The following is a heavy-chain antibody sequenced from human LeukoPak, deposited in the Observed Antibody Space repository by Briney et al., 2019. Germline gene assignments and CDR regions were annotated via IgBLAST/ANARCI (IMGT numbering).Heavy chain of an antibody. CDR2: IYSGGST. D-gene: IGHD3-22*01. CDR3: AKDFGWESTYYYDSSGFLGASY. Sequence: GGSLRLSCAASGFTVSSNYMSWVRQAPGKGLEWVSVIYSGGSTYYADSVKGRFTISRDNSKNTLYLQMNSLRAEDTAVYYCAKDFGWESTYYYDSSGFLGASYWGQGTLVTVSS. J-gene: IGHJ4*02. V-gene: IGHV3-66*01. CDR1: GFTVSSNY.